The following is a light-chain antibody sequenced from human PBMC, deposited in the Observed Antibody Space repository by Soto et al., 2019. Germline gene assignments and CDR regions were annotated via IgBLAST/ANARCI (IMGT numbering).Light chain of an antibody. CDR2: GAS. Sequence: EIVLPQPSATLSLSPGETATLSCRASQSVSNNYLAWYQQKPGQAPRLLIYGASNRATGIPDRFSGSGSGTDFTLTISRLEPEDFAVYYCQQFSSYPLTFGGGTKVDI. CDR3: QQFSSYPLT. CDR1: QSVSNNY. J-gene: IGKJ4*01. V-gene: IGKV3-20*01.